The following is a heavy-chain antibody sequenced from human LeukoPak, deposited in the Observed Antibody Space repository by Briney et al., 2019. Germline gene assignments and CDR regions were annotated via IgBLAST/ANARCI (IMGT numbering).Heavy chain of an antibody. V-gene: IGHV3-49*04. D-gene: IGHD3-22*01. CDR1: GFTFGDYG. J-gene: IGHJ3*02. Sequence: GRSLRLSCTASGFTFGDYGMSWVRQAPGKGLEWVGFIRSKAYGGTIEYAASVKDRFTISRDDFKSIAYLQMNSLKTEDTAVYYCTYTTYYYHSSRDSWVHDAFDIWGQGTMVTVSS. CDR2: IRSKAYGGTI. CDR3: TYTTYYYHSSRDSWVHDAFDI.